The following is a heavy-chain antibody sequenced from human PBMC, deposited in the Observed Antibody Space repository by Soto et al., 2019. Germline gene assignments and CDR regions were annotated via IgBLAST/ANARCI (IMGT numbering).Heavy chain of an antibody. J-gene: IGHJ6*02. Sequence: SQTLSLTCAISGDSVSSNSAAWNWIRQSPSRGLEWLGRTYYRSKWYNDYAVSVKSRITINPDTSKNQFSLQLNSVTPEDTAVYYCARAPGDYVWGSYRPRGGTYCGMDVWGQGTTVTVSS. CDR1: GDSVSSNSAA. V-gene: IGHV6-1*01. CDR3: ARAPGDYVWGSYRPRGGTYCGMDV. CDR2: TYYRSKWYN. D-gene: IGHD3-16*02.